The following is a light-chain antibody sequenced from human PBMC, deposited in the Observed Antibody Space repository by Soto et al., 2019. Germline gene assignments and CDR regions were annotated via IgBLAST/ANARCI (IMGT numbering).Light chain of an antibody. CDR2: GNS. J-gene: IGLJ3*02. V-gene: IGLV1-40*01. CDR1: SSKIGAGYD. Sequence: QSVVTQPPSVSGAPGQRVTISFSGSSSKIGAGYDVHCYQQLPVTAPKLLIYGNSNRHSGVPDRFSGSKSGTSASLAITGSSDEDEADYDCHSYDSSLSRSVFGGGTKVTVL. CDR3: HSYDSSLSRSV.